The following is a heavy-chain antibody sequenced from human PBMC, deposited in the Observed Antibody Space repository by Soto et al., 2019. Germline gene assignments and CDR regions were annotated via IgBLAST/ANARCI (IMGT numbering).Heavy chain of an antibody. D-gene: IGHD3-3*01. J-gene: IGHJ4*02. CDR1: GFTVSSNY. CDR3: ARDDYDFWSGYYTGRDY. CDR2: IYSGGST. Sequence: GGSLRLSCAASGFTVSSNYMSWVRQAPGKGLEWVSVIYSGGSTYYADSVKGRFTISRDNSKNTLYLQMNSLRAEDTAVYYCARDDYDFWSGYYTGRDYWGQGTLVTVS. V-gene: IGHV3-53*01.